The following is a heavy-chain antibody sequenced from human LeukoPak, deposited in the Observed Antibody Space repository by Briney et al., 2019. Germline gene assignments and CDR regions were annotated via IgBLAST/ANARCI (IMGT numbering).Heavy chain of an antibody. D-gene: IGHD2-21*01. CDR1: GFTFSNYA. CDR2: INNGGGGT. V-gene: IGHV3-23*01. J-gene: IGHJ6*02. CDR3: AKARGDRSSYGMDV. Sequence: GGSLRLSCAASGFTFSNYAMSWVRQAQGKGKDWLSAINNGGGGTYYAESVKDRLTISRDNSGNTLSLQMNNLRAEDTALYYCAKARGDRSSYGMDVWGQGTTVIVSS.